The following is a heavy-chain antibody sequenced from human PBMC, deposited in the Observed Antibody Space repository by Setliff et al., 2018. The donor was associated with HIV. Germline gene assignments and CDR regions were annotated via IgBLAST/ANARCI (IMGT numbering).Heavy chain of an antibody. Sequence: GASVKVSCKASAPFTNVDIHWLRRATGQGLEWMGWMNPNSGVSGYGQKFQGRVTMTRDTSISTAYMELSSLRSEDTAVYYCARVGSYWTQFDYWGQGTLVTVSS. J-gene: IGHJ4*01. CDR2: MNPNSGVS. CDR3: ARVGSYWTQFDY. D-gene: IGHD2-15*01. CDR1: APFTNVD. V-gene: IGHV1-8*01.